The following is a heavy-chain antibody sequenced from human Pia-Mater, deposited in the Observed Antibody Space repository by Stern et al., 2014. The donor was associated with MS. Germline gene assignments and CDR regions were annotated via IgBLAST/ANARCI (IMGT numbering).Heavy chain of an antibody. V-gene: IGHV1-46*01. J-gene: IGHJ4*02. CDR2: IIPNGGST. Sequence: QVQLVQSGAEVKKPGASVKVSCKASGYPFTNFYMHWVRQAPGKGLEWMALIIPNGGSTQSEQKFQGRITVTSDTSTSTFYMELSSRTSEDTAVYYCARKASRFLEWFFDHWGQGTLVTVSS. CDR3: ARKASRFLEWFFDH. CDR1: GYPFTNFY. D-gene: IGHD3-3*01.